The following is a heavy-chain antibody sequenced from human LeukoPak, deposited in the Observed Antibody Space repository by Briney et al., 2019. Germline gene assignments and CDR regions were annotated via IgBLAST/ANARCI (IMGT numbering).Heavy chain of an antibody. V-gene: IGHV4-39*02. CDR3: ARDYYDSSGYYN. CDR1: GGSISSSSYY. Sequence: SETLSLTCTVSGGSISSSSYYWGWIRQPPGKGLEWIGSIYYSGGTYYNPSLKSRVTISVDTPKNQFSLKLSSVTAADTAVYYCARDYYDSSGYYNWGQGTLVTVSS. CDR2: IYYSGGT. D-gene: IGHD3-22*01. J-gene: IGHJ4*02.